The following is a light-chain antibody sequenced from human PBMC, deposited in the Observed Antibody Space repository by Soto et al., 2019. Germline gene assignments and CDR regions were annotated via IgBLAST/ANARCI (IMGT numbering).Light chain of an antibody. CDR2: DDN. J-gene: IGLJ1*01. Sequence: QSLLTQPPSVSAAPGQKFTISCSGSISNIGGNSVSWYQQLPGTAPKLLIYDDNKRPSGIPDRFPGSKSGTSATLGITGFQTGDEADYYCGSWDSSLSAYVFGTGTKVTVL. V-gene: IGLV1-51*01. CDR1: ISNIGGNS. CDR3: GSWDSSLSAYV.